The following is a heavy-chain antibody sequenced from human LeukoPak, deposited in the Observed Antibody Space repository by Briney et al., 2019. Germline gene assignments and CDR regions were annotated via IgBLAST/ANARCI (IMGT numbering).Heavy chain of an antibody. D-gene: IGHD3-3*01. Sequence: SVKVSCKASGGTFSSYAISWVRQAPGQGLEWMGRIIPIFGIANYAQKFQGRVTITADKSTSTAYMELSSLRSEDTAVYYCAREAWYYDFWSGPNWFDPWGQGTLVTVSS. CDR1: GGTFSSYA. CDR2: IIPIFGIA. CDR3: AREAWYYDFWSGPNWFDP. V-gene: IGHV1-69*04. J-gene: IGHJ5*02.